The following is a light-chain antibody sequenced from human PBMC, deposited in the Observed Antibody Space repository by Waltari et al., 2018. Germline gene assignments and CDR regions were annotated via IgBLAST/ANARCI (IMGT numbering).Light chain of an antibody. CDR1: SGSVSTTSY. J-gene: IGLJ3*02. CDR2: KGN. CDR3: SLYLGSGIWV. V-gene: IGLV8-61*01. Sequence: QAVVTQEPSLSVSPGGTVTLTCALSSGSVSTTSYATWYQHTPGHPPRTLVYKGNARSSGVPDRFSGSILGNTAALTITGAQADDESAYYCSLYLGSGIWVFGGGTKLTVL.